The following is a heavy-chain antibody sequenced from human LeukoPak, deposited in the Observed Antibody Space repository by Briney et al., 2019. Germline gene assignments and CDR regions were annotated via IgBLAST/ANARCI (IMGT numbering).Heavy chain of an antibody. J-gene: IGHJ4*02. CDR2: INHSGST. Sequence: SETLSLTCAVYGGSFSGYYWSWIRQPPGKGLEWIGEINHSGSTNYNPSLKSRVTISVDTSKNQFSLKLSSVTAADTAVCYCATMDYGGNYIDYWGQGTLVTVSS. D-gene: IGHD4-23*01. V-gene: IGHV4-34*01. CDR3: ATMDYGGNYIDY. CDR1: GGSFSGYY.